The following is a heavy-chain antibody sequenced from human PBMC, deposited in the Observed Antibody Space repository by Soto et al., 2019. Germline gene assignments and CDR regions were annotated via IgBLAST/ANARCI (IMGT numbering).Heavy chain of an antibody. CDR2: ISWNSGSI. CDR3: AKVSAGDYEYFDY. J-gene: IGHJ4*02. Sequence: VQLVESGGGLVQPGRSLRLSCAASGFTFDDYAMHWVRQAPGKGLEWVSGISWNSGSIGYADSVKGRFTISRDNAKNSLYLQMNSLRAEDTALYYCAKVSAGDYEYFDYWGQGTLVTVSS. D-gene: IGHD4-17*01. CDR1: GFTFDDYA. V-gene: IGHV3-9*01.